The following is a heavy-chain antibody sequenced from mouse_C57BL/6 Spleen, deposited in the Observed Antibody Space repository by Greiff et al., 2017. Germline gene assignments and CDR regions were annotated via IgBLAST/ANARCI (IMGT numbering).Heavy chain of an antibody. CDR3: ARKDDYDGVDY. CDR1: GYTFTSYW. CDR2: IDPSDSET. J-gene: IGHJ2*01. Sequence: QVQLKEPGAELVRPGSSVKLSCKASGYTFTSYWMHWVKQRPIQGLEWIGNIDPSDSETHYNQKFKDKATLTVDKSSSTAYMQLSSLTSEDSAVYYCARKDDYDGVDYWGQGTTLTVSS. D-gene: IGHD2-4*01. V-gene: IGHV1-52*01.